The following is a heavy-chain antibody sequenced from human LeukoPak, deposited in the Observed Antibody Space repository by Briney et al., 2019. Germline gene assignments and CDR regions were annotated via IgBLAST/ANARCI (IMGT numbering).Heavy chain of an antibody. Sequence: PSETLSLTCSVSGVSISSGSNYWGWIRQPPGKTLEWIGSIYSSGSTNYNPSLKSRVTISVDTSKNQFSLKLSSVTAADTAVYYCAREVVATGLDYWGQGTLVTVSS. D-gene: IGHD5-12*01. CDR3: AREVVATGLDY. CDR1: GVSISSGSNY. CDR2: IYSSGST. V-gene: IGHV4-39*07. J-gene: IGHJ4*02.